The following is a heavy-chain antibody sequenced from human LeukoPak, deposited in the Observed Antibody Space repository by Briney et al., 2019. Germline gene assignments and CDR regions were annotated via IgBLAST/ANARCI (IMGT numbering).Heavy chain of an antibody. CDR3: ARVKGGTTTGGLYYYYGMDV. CDR2: IIPIFGTA. D-gene: IGHD1-1*01. V-gene: IGHV1-69*13. CDR1: GYTFTSYG. Sequence: SVKVSCKASGYTFTSYGISWVRQAPGQGLEWMGGIIPIFGTANYAQKFQGRVTITADESTSTAYMELSSLRSEDTAVYYCARVKGGTTTGGLYYYYGMDVWGQGTTVTVSS. J-gene: IGHJ6*02.